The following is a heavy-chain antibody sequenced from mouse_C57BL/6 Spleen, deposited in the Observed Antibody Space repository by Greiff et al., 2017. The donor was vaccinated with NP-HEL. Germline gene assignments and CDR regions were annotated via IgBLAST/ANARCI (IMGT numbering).Heavy chain of an antibody. J-gene: IGHJ1*03. CDR2: ISPNSGST. V-gene: IGHV1-64*01. D-gene: IGHD1-1*01. CDR1: GYTFTSYW. Sequence: VQLQQPGAELVKPGASVKLSCKASGYTFTSYWMHWVKQRPGQGLEWIGMISPNSGSTNYNEKFKSKATMTVDKSSSTAYMQHSSLTSEDSAVYYCASESSWDGYFDVWGTGTTVTVSS. CDR3: ASESSWDGYFDV.